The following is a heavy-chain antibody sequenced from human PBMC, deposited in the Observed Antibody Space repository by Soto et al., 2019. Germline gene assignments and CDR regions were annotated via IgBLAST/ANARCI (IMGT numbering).Heavy chain of an antibody. CDR2: ISGSGGST. CDR1: GFTFSSYA. J-gene: IGHJ5*02. CDR3: AKVQYYDSSGYSFNWFDP. D-gene: IGHD3-22*01. V-gene: IGHV3-23*01. Sequence: GGSPRLSCAASGFTFSSYAMSWVRQAPGKGLEWVSAISGSGGSTYYADSVKGRFTISRDNSKNTLYLQMNSLRAEDTAVYYRAKVQYYDSSGYSFNWFDPWGQGTLVTVSS.